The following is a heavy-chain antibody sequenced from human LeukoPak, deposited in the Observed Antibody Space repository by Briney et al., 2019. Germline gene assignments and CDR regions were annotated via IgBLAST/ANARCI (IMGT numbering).Heavy chain of an antibody. CDR1: GGSMSNYY. J-gene: IGHJ4*02. Sequence: SETLSLTCTVSGGSMSNYYWSWIRQPPGKGLEWIGYIYFSGSSNYNPSFKGRVTMSVDTSKNQFSLKLSSVTAADTAVYYCARHVRSGYNFLDYWGQGNLVTVSS. CDR3: ARHVRSGYNFLDY. D-gene: IGHD5-24*01. CDR2: IYFSGSS. V-gene: IGHV4-59*08.